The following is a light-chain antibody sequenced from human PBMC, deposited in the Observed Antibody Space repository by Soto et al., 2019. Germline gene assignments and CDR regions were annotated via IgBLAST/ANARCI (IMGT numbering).Light chain of an antibody. CDR2: EGS. V-gene: IGLV2-23*03. CDR3: CSYAGSSTIRV. Sequence: QSALTQPASVSGSPGQSITISCTGTSSDVGCYNLVSWYQQHQGKAPKLMIYEGSKRPSGVSNRFSGSKSGTTASLTISGLQAEDEADYYCCSYAGSSTIRVFGGGTKVTVL. J-gene: IGLJ3*02. CDR1: SSDVGCYNL.